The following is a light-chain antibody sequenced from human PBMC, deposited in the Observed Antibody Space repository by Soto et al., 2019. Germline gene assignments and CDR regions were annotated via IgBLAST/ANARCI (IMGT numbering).Light chain of an antibody. CDR3: QQYAISPYT. V-gene: IGKV3-20*01. CDR2: DAS. J-gene: IGKJ2*01. Sequence: EIVLTQSPGTLSLSPGEIATLSCRAVQSVSSSLAWYQQKLGQAPRLLIYDASVSATGIPDRFSGSGSGTDFTLTISRLEPEEFAVYYCQQYAISPYTFGQGTKLEIK. CDR1: QSVSSS.